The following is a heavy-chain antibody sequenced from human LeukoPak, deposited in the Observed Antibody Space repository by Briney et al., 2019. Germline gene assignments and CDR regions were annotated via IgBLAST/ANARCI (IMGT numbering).Heavy chain of an antibody. D-gene: IGHD3-16*02. CDR3: ARAIYHLDY. CDR1: GFTFSDYE. Sequence: GRSLRLSCTASGFTFSDYEMDWVRQAPGKGLEWVSYISSDGSTIYYADSVKGRFTISRDNAKNSLYLQMDSLRAEDTAVYYCARAIYHLDYWGQGTLVTVSS. CDR2: ISSDGSTI. V-gene: IGHV3-48*03. J-gene: IGHJ4*02.